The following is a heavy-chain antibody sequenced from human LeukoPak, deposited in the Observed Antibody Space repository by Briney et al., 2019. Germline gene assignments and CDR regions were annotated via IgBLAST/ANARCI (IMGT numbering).Heavy chain of an antibody. CDR1: GGTFSIYA. D-gene: IGHD5-12*01. J-gene: IGHJ4*02. V-gene: IGHV1-69*04. Sequence: ASVKVSCKAPGGTFSIYAISWGRQAPGQGREWVGRIILILGIANYAQKFQGRVTITADKSTSTAYIELSSLRSEDTAVYYCARDRAQRWLQFDYWGQGTLVTVSS. CDR3: ARDRAQRWLQFDY. CDR2: IILILGIA.